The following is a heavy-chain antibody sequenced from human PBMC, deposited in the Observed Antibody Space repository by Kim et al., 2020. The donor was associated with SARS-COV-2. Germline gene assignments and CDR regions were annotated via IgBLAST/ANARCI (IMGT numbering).Heavy chain of an antibody. Sequence: ASVKVSCKTSGYTFTNNYLHWVRQAPGQGLEWMGIIKPGGTGTKYAQKFQGRVTMTSDTPTTTVYMELSSLRYEDTAVDYCVGDTYSGASGWVDPLGHGT. CDR3: VGDTYSGASGWVDP. CDR1: GYTFTNNY. V-gene: IGHV1-46*01. CDR2: IKPGGTGT. J-gene: IGHJ5*02. D-gene: IGHD1-26*01.